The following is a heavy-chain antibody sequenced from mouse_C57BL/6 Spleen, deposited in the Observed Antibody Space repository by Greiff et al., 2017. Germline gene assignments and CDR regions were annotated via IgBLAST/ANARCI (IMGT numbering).Heavy chain of an antibody. V-gene: IGHV1-19*01. D-gene: IGHD2-10*02. CDR3: ARWYGNYYAMDY. Sequence: EVQLQQSGPVLVKPGASVKMSCKASGYTFTDYYMNWVKQSHGKSLEWIGVINPYNGGTSYNQKFKGKATLTVNKSSSTAYMELRSLTSEDSAVYYCARWYGNYYAMDYWGQGTSVTVSS. CDR2: INPYNGGT. CDR1: GYTFTDYY. J-gene: IGHJ4*01.